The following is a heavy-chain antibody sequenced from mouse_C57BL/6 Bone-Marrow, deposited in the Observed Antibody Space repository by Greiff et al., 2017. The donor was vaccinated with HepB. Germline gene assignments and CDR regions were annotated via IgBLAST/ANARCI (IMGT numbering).Heavy chain of an antibody. J-gene: IGHJ4*01. CDR2: ISYSGST. CDR3: ERFGYLYAYYSIDS. CDR1: GYSIPSEY. V-gene: IGHV3-8*01. D-gene: IGHD1-1*01. Sequence: EVQRVESGPGLAKPSQTLSHPCSAPGYSIPSEYWNWIRKFPGNKLEYMGYISYSGSTYYNPSLKSRISITRDTSKNQYYLQLNSVTTEDTATYYCERFGYLYAYYSIDSRGQATSLPASS.